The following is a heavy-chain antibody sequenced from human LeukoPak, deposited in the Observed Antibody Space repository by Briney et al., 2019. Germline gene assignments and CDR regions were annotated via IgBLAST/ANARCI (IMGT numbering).Heavy chain of an antibody. CDR2: IYPGDSDT. D-gene: IGHD3-10*01. J-gene: IGHJ3*02. V-gene: IGHV5-51*01. CDR1: GYSFTSYW. CDR3: ARPMVRGVAQDAFDI. Sequence: GESLKISCKGPGYSFTSYWIGWVRHMPGKGLEWMGIIYPGDSDTRYSPSFQGQVTISADKSISTAYLQWSSLKASDTAMYYCARPMVRGVAQDAFDIWGQGTMVTVSS.